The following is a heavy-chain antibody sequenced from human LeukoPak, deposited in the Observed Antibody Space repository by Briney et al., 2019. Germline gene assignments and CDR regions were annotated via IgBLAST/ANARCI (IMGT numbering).Heavy chain of an antibody. D-gene: IGHD2-15*01. V-gene: IGHV5-51*01. CDR2: IYTGDSDI. CDR3: ARQEYCSGGSCYTWFDP. J-gene: IGHJ5*02. CDR1: GYRFSSCW. Sequence: GESLKISCKDSGYRFSSCWIAWVRQMPGKGLEYIGIIYTGDSDIRYSPSFQGLVTISADKSISTAYLQWSSLKASDTAMYYCARQEYCSGGSCYTWFDPWGQGTLVTVSS.